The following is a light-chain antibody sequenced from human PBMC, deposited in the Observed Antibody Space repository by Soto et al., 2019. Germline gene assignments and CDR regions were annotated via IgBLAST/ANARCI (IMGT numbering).Light chain of an antibody. CDR3: QQYGSTSWT. J-gene: IGKJ1*01. CDR2: AAS. Sequence: EIVLTQSPGTLSLSPGERATLSCRTSQSISSSYLAWYQQRPGQAPRLLIYAASSRATGIPDRFSGSGSGTGFTLTISRLEPEDFAVYYCQQYGSTSWTFGQGTKVEIK. V-gene: IGKV3-20*01. CDR1: QSISSSY.